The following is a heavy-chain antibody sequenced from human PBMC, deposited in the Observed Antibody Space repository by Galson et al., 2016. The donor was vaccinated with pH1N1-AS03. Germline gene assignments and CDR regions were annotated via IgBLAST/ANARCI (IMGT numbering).Heavy chain of an antibody. J-gene: IGHJ4*02. CDR1: GFTFHDYA. D-gene: IGHD5-12*01. V-gene: IGHV3-9*01. CDR2: IAWNSGIT. Sequence: SLRLSCAASGFTFHDYAMHWVRQAPGKGPEWVSGIAWNSGITGYGDSVKGRFTLSRDNAKNSLYLQMNSLKPEDTALYYCARAFGSGYEARLLDFWGQGTPVTVSS. CDR3: ARAFGSGYEARLLDF.